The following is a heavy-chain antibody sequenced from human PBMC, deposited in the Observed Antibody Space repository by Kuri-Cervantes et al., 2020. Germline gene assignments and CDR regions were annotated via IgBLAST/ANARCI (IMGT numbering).Heavy chain of an antibody. V-gene: IGHV4-59*13. CDR2: IYYSGST. D-gene: IGHD6-19*01. J-gene: IGHJ2*01. CDR1: GGSFSGYY. CDR3: ARVSSGWYGYFDL. Sequence: SETLSLTCAVYGGSFSGYYWSWIRQPPGKGLEWIGYIYYSGSTNYNPSLKSRVTISVDTSKNQFSLKLSSVTAADTAVYYCARVSSGWYGYFDLWGRGTLVTVSS.